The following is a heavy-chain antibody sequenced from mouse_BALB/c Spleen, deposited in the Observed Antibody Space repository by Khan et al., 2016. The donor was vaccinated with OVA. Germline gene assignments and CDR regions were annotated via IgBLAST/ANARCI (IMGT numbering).Heavy chain of an antibody. CDR2: ISSGGDYT. D-gene: IGHD4-1*01. CDR1: GFTFSSYS. Sequence: VQLKESGGDLVKPGGSLKLSCAASGFTFSSYSMSWVRQTPDKRLEWVATISSGGDYTYYPDNVKGRFIISRDNAKNTLYLQMSSLKSEDTAMYYCASHITGSFAYWGQGTLVTVSA. V-gene: IGHV5-6*01. CDR3: ASHITGSFAY. J-gene: IGHJ3*01.